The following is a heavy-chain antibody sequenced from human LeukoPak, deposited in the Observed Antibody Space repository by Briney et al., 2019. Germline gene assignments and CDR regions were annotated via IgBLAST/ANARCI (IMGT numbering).Heavy chain of an antibody. D-gene: IGHD4-17*01. CDR2: ISGGGGGST. J-gene: IGHJ4*02. V-gene: IGHV3-23*01. CDR3: AKRTSVTTIFDY. Sequence: PGGSLRLSCAASGFTFSSNAMSWVRQAPGKGLEWDSAISGGGGGSTSYADSVKGRFTISRDNSKNMLYLQMNSLRAEDTAVYYCAKRTSVTTIFDYWGQGTLVTVSS. CDR1: GFTFSSNA.